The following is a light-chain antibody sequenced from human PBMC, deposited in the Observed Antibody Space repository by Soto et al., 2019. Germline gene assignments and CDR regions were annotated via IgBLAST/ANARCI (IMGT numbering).Light chain of an antibody. J-gene: IGKJ1*01. V-gene: IGKV1-5*03. CDR2: KAS. Sequence: DIQMTQSPSTLSASVGDRVTITCRASESIRSWLAWFQQKPGKAPKLLIYKASILESGVSSRFSGSESGTEFTLTISSLQPDDFATYFCPQYSTKWSFGQGTKVEIK. CDR1: ESIRSW. CDR3: PQYSTKWS.